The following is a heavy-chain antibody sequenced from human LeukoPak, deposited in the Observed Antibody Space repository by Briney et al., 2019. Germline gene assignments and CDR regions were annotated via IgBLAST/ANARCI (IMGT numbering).Heavy chain of an antibody. Sequence: NPGESLKISCKGSGYSFTSYWIGWVRQMPGKGLEWMGIIYPGDSDTRYSPSFQGQVTISADKSISTAYLQWSSLKASDTAMYYCAKPPVGLGYCSGGSCYPFDYWGQGTLVTVSS. J-gene: IGHJ4*02. CDR1: GYSFTSYW. CDR3: AKPPVGLGYCSGGSCYPFDY. D-gene: IGHD2-15*01. V-gene: IGHV5-51*01. CDR2: IYPGDSDT.